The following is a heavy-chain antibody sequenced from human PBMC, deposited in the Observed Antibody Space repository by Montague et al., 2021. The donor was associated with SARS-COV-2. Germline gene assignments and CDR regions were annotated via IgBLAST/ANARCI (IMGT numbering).Heavy chain of an antibody. CDR3: ARHLAISGPAAVSDY. CDR2: IHYSGIT. CDR1: GDSINSGYFY. V-gene: IGHV4-39*01. D-gene: IGHD2-2*01. Sequence: SETRSLTCTVSGDSINSGYFYWGWIRQPPGKGLEWVGTIHYSGITXYNPSLESRVTISVDTSRNQFSLKLSSVTAADTAIYYCARHLAISGPAAVSDYWGQGTLVTVSS. J-gene: IGHJ4*02.